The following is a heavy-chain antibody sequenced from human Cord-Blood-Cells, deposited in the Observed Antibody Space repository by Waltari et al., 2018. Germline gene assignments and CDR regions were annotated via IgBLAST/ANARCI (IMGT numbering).Heavy chain of an antibody. CDR1: GFTFSSYD. J-gene: IGHJ6*02. CDR2: IGTAGDT. V-gene: IGHV3-13*01. D-gene: IGHD5-18*01. Sequence: EVQLVESGGGLVQPGGSLRLSCVASGFTFSSYDMHWVRHATGNGLEWVSAIGTAGDTYYPGSVKGRFTISRENAKNSLYLQMNSLRAGDTAVYYCARGRYSYGYYYGMDVWGQGTTVTVSS. CDR3: ARGRYSYGYYYGMDV.